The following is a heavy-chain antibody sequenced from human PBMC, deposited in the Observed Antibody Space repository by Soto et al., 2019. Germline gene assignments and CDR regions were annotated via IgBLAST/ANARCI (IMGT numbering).Heavy chain of an antibody. V-gene: IGHV3-21*01. D-gene: IGHD4-17*01. J-gene: IGHJ4*02. CDR3: ARDKDDGDYGVDY. CDR1: GFTFSSYS. Sequence: EVQLVESGGGLVKPGGSLRLSCAASGFTFSSYSMNWVRQAPGKGLEWVSSISSSSSYIYYADSVKGRFTISRDNAKNSLYLQMNSLSAEDTAVYYCARDKDDGDYGVDYWGQGTLVTVSS. CDR2: ISSSSSYI.